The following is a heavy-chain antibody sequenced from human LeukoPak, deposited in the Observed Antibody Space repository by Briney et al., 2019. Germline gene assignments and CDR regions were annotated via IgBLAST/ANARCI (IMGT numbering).Heavy chain of an antibody. J-gene: IGHJ4*02. CDR2: VKGDGSFT. Sequence: GGSLRLSCAAPGFTFRNYWMHWVRQAPGKGLVWVSRVKGDGSFTDYADSVKGRFTISRDNAKNTLYLQMYSLRAEDTAAYYCVRDGDDYNFDYWGQGSLVTVCS. CDR3: VRDGDDYNFDY. V-gene: IGHV3-74*01. CDR1: GFTFRNYW. D-gene: IGHD5-24*01.